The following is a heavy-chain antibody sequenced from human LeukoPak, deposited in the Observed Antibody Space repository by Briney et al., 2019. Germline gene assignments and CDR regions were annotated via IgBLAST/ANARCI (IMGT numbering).Heavy chain of an antibody. CDR2: IYPGDSDT. J-gene: IGHJ4*02. V-gene: IGHV5-51*01. D-gene: IGHD4-23*01. CDR1: GYSFTSYW. Sequence: GESLKISCKGSGYSFTSYWIGWVRQLPGKGLEWMGIIYPGDSDTRYSTSFQSQVTNSADKSISTAYLQWSSLKASDTAMYYCARRYGGNSFDFDYWGQGTLVTVSS. CDR3: ARRYGGNSFDFDY.